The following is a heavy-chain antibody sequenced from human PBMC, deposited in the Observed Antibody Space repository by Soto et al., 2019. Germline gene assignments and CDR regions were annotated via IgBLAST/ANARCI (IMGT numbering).Heavy chain of an antibody. Sequence: EVQLVESGGGSIQPGGSLRLSCAASGFSFSSYEMNWVLQASGKGLEWVAYINSRGGTISYADSVKGRFTISRDNAKNSVYLQMNSLRVEDTAVYYCTRDNDNDFWGQGTLVSVSS. CDR2: INSRGGTI. D-gene: IGHD1-1*01. CDR3: TRDNDNDF. J-gene: IGHJ4*02. CDR1: GFSFSSYE. V-gene: IGHV3-48*03.